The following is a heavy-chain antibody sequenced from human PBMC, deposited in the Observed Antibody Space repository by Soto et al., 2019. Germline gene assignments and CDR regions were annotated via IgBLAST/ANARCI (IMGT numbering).Heavy chain of an antibody. CDR2: IIPILGIA. Sequence: QVQLVQSGAEVKKPGSSVKVSCKASGGTLSSYTISWVRQAPGQGLEWMGRIIPILGIANYAQKFQGRVTITADKSTSTAYMELSSLRSEDTAVYYCARASRGYSSGWAWFDPWGQGTLVTVAS. CDR3: ARASRGYSSGWAWFDP. J-gene: IGHJ5*02. CDR1: GGTLSSYT. V-gene: IGHV1-69*02. D-gene: IGHD6-19*01.